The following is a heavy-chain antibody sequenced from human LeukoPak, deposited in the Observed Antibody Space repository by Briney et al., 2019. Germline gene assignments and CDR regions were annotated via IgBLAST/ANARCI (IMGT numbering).Heavy chain of an antibody. CDR2: ISNDGSNR. Sequence: GGSLRLSCAASGFTFSSYAIHWVRQAPGKGLEWVAVISNDGSNRYYADSVKGRFTISRDNSKNTLYLQMNSLRAEDTAVYYCARRAGAYSHPYDYWGQGTLVTVSS. CDR1: GFTFSSYA. V-gene: IGHV3-30*14. CDR3: ARRAGAYSHPYDY. J-gene: IGHJ4*02. D-gene: IGHD4/OR15-4a*01.